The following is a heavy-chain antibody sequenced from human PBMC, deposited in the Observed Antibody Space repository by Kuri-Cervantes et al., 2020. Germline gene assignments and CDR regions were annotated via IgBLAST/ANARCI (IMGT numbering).Heavy chain of an antibody. J-gene: IGHJ4*02. D-gene: IGHD3-3*01. V-gene: IGHV3-23*01. CDR1: GFTFSSFS. Sequence: GESLKISCAASGFTFSSFSMTWVRQTPGKGLEWVSVISNNGADTSYADSVKGRFTISRDNSKNTLYLQMNSLRAEDTAVYYCATGEWLSAVGAFDYWGQGTLVTVSS. CDR2: ISNNGADT. CDR3: ATGEWLSAVGAFDY.